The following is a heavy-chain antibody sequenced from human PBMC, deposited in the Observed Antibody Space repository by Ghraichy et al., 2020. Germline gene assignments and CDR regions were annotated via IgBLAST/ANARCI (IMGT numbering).Heavy chain of an antibody. V-gene: IGHV1-18*01. J-gene: IGHJ6*02. CDR1: GYTFTSYG. CDR3: SRSTTVTTSGYYYGMDV. CDR2: ISAYNGNT. Sequence: ASVKVSCKASGYTFTSYGIIWVRQAPGQGLELMRWISAYNGNTNYAQKLQGRVTMTTDTSTSTAYMELRSLRSDDTAVYYCSRSTTVTTSGYYYGMDVWGQGTTVTVSS. D-gene: IGHD4-17*01.